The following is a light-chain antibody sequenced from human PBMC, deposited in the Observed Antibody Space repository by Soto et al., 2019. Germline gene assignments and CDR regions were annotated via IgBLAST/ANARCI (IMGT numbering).Light chain of an antibody. J-gene: IGKJ5*01. Sequence: EIVLTQSPGTLSLSPGERATLSCRASQSVSSSYLAWYQQKPGQAPRLLIYGASSRATGIPDRFSGSGSGTDFALTISRLEPEDFAVYYCQQFGNSPPFGQGTRLEIK. CDR3: QQFGNSPP. V-gene: IGKV3-20*01. CDR2: GAS. CDR1: QSVSSSY.